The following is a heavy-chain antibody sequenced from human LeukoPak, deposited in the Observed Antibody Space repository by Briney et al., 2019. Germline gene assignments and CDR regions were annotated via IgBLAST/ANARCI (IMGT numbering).Heavy chain of an antibody. D-gene: IGHD2-2*02. CDR1: GYTFTSYD. J-gene: IGHJ6*03. Sequence: GASVKVSCKASGYTFTSYDINWVRQATGQGLEWMGWMNPNSGNTGYAQKFQGRVTITTDESTSTAYMELSSLRSEDTAVYYCATSTRRLYVGYYYMDVWGKGTTVTVSS. CDR2: MNPNSGNT. CDR3: ATSTRRLYVGYYYMDV. V-gene: IGHV1-8*01.